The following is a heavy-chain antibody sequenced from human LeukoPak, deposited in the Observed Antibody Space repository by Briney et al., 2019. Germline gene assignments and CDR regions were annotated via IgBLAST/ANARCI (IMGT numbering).Heavy chain of an antibody. CDR2: MNPNSGNT. J-gene: IGHJ6*02. Sequence: ASVKVSCKASGYTFTSYDINWVRQATGQGLEWMGWMNPNSGNTGYAQKFQGRVTMTRNTSISTAYMELSSLRSEDTAVYYCARVLSKEYQLLSLPRRRYYYGVDVWGQGTTVTVSS. D-gene: IGHD2-2*01. V-gene: IGHV1-8*01. CDR1: GYTFTSYD. CDR3: ARVLSKEYQLLSLPRRRYYYGVDV.